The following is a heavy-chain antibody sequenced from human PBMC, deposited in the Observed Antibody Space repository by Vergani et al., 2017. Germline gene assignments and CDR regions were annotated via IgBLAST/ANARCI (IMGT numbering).Heavy chain of an antibody. Sequence: QMQLQESGPGLVKPSETLSLTCTVSGDSIISSSYYWGWIRQPPGKGLEWIGSIYKSGNGDSSSSLKSRVTISADTSMNQFSLRLTSVTAADTAVYYCASGKYYSDSTSHFRGRYFDVWGRGTLVTVPS. CDR1: GDSIISSSYY. J-gene: IGHJ2*01. D-gene: IGHD3-16*01. CDR3: ASGKYYSDSTSHFRGRYFDV. V-gene: IGHV4-39*01. CDR2: IYKSGNG.